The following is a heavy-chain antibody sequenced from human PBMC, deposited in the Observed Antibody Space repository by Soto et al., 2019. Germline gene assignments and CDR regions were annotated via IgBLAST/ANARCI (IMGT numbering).Heavy chain of an antibody. CDR3: VRNAGPAAEAGSGYLYYGMDV. V-gene: IGHV3-30*03. D-gene: IGHD6-19*01. CDR2: ISFDGRKK. Sequence: QVQLVESGGGVVQPGRSLRLSCAASGFTFSSYGMHWVRQAPGKGLECVALISFDGRKKFYPDSVKGRLTISRDSSRNTLFLQMNSLRAEDTAVYYCVRNAGPAAEAGSGYLYYGMDVWGQGTTVTVSS. J-gene: IGHJ6*02. CDR1: GFTFSSYG.